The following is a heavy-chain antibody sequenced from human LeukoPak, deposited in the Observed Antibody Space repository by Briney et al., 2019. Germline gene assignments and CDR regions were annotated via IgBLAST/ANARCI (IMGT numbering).Heavy chain of an antibody. V-gene: IGHV3-30*03. J-gene: IGHJ4*02. CDR1: GFTFSSYG. Sequence: GGSLRLSCAASGFTFSSYGMHWVRHAPGKGLEWVAVISYDGSNKYYADSVKGRFTISRDNSKNRLYLQMNSLRAEDAGVYYCARGQVLRFLEWLYYFDYWGQGTLVTVSS. CDR3: ARGQVLRFLEWLYYFDY. CDR2: ISYDGSNK. D-gene: IGHD3-3*01.